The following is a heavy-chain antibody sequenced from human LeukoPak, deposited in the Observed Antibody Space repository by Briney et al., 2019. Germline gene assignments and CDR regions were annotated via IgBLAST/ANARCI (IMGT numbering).Heavy chain of an antibody. CDR3: ARENIVVVPAATRTNWFDP. J-gene: IGHJ5*02. CDR2: MSPNSGNT. D-gene: IGHD2-2*01. V-gene: IGHV1-8*01. CDR1: GYTFTSYD. Sequence: ASVKVSCKASGYTFTSYDINWVRQATGQGLEWMGWMSPNSGNTGYAQKFQGRVTMTRNTSISTAYMELSSLRSEDTTVYYCARENIVVVPAATRTNWFDPWGQGTLVTVSS.